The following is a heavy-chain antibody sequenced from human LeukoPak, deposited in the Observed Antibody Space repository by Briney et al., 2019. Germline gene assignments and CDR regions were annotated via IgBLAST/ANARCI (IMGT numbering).Heavy chain of an antibody. J-gene: IGHJ5*02. CDR1: GYTLTELS. CDR3: ATLVSVSMGIMAESINWFDP. CDR2: FDPEDGET. V-gene: IGHV1-24*01. D-gene: IGHD3-16*01. Sequence: WASVKVSCKVSGYTLTELSMHWVRQAPGEGLEWMGGFDPEDGETIYAQKFQGRVTMTEDTSTDTAYMELSSLRSEDTAVYYCATLVSVSMGIMAESINWFDPWGQGTLVTVSS.